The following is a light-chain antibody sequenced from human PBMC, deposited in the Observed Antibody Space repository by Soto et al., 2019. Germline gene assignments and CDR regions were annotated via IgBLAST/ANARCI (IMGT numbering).Light chain of an antibody. CDR3: QQYGSSPTWT. Sequence: EIVLTQSPGTLSLSRGERATLSCRASQSVSNNYLAWYQQKPGQAPRLLIYGASSRATGIPDRFSGSGSGTDFTLTISRLEPEDFAVYYCQQYGSSPTWTFGQGTKVDIK. V-gene: IGKV3-20*01. J-gene: IGKJ1*01. CDR2: GAS. CDR1: QSVSNNY.